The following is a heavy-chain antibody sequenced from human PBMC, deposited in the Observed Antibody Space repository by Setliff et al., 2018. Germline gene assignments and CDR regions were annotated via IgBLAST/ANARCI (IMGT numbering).Heavy chain of an antibody. V-gene: IGHV1-46*01. CDR1: GYTFTSYY. Sequence: ASVKVSCKASGYTFTSYYMHWVRQAPGQGLEWMGIINPSGGSTSYAQKFQGRVTMTRDTSTSTVYMELSGLRSEDTAVYYCARVDYYDSSGLDAFDIWGQGTMVTVSS. CDR2: INPSGGST. CDR3: ARVDYYDSSGLDAFDI. D-gene: IGHD3-22*01. J-gene: IGHJ3*02.